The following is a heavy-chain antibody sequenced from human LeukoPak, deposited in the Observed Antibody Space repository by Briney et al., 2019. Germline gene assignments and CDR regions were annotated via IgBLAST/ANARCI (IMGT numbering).Heavy chain of an antibody. CDR2: IYYSGST. D-gene: IGHD3-22*01. J-gene: IGHJ5*02. CDR3: ARGITMIPWFDP. Sequence: PSETLSLTCAVYGGSFSGYYWSWIRQPPGKGLEWIGYIYYSGSTNYNPSLKSRVTISVDTSKNQFSLKLSSVTAADTAVYYCARGITMIPWFDPWGQGTLVTVSS. CDR1: GGSFSGYY. V-gene: IGHV4-59*01.